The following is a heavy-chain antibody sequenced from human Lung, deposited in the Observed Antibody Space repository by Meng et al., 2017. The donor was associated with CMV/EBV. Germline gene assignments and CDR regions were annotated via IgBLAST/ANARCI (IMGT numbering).Heavy chain of an antibody. Sequence: SXAASGFTFSRYWMSWVRQAPGKGLEWVANIKQDGSEKYYVDSVKGRFTISRDNAKNSLYLQMNSLRAEDTGVYYCARDFGIVGATSIVGYWGQGTLVTVSS. J-gene: IGHJ4*02. CDR1: GFTFSRYW. D-gene: IGHD1-26*01. CDR2: IKQDGSEK. CDR3: ARDFGIVGATSIVGY. V-gene: IGHV3-7*01.